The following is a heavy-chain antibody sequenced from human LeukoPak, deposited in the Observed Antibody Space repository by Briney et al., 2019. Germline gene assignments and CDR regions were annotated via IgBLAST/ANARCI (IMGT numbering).Heavy chain of an antibody. CDR3: ARSFSRDGGYDWADAFDI. D-gene: IGHD5-12*01. V-gene: IGHV3-48*03. J-gene: IGHJ3*02. CDR1: GFTFSSCE. Sequence: GGSLRLSCAASGFTFSSCEMNWVRQAPGKGLEWVSYISSSGSTIYYADSVKGRFISSRDNTKNSLYLQMNSLRAEDTAIYYCARSFSRDGGYDWADAFDIWGQGTMVTVSS. CDR2: ISSSGSTI.